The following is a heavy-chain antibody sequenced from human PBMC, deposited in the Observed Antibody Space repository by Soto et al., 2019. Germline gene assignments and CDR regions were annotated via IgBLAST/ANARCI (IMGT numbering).Heavy chain of an antibody. CDR3: ARHKGGDPYYFDY. V-gene: IGHV3-33*01. J-gene: IGHJ4*02. CDR2: IWYDGSNK. CDR1: GVTFSNYG. D-gene: IGHD4-17*01. Sequence: QVQLVESGGGVVQPGMSLRLSCAASGVTFSNYGMHWVRQAPGKGLEWVAVIWYDGSNKYYADSVKGRFTISRDNSKNTLYLQMNTLRAEDTAVYYCARHKGGDPYYFDYWGQGTLVTVSS.